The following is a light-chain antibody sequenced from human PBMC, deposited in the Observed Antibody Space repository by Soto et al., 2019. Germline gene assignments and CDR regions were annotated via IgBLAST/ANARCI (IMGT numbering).Light chain of an antibody. CDR2: YDS. Sequence: SYELTQPPSVSVAPGKTARITCGGNNIGSKSVHWYQQKPGQAPVLVIYYDSDRPSGIPERFSGYNSGNTATLTISRVEAGDEADSYCQVWDSSSDHVVFGGGTKLTVL. CDR1: NIGSKS. J-gene: IGLJ2*01. V-gene: IGLV3-21*04. CDR3: QVWDSSSDHVV.